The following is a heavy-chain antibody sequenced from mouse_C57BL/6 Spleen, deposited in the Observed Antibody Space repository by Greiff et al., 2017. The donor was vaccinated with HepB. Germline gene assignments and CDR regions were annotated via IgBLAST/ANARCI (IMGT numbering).Heavy chain of an antibody. CDR2: IDPSDSYT. D-gene: IGHD2-1*01. V-gene: IGHV1-69*01. Sequence: VQLQQPGAELVMPGASVKLSCKASGYTFTSYWMHWVKQRPGQGLEWIGEIDPSDSYTNYNQKFKGKSTLTVDKSSSTAYMQLSSLTSEDSAVYYCARSPYGNYYAMDYWGQGTSVTVSS. CDR3: ARSPYGNYYAMDY. J-gene: IGHJ4*01. CDR1: GYTFTSYW.